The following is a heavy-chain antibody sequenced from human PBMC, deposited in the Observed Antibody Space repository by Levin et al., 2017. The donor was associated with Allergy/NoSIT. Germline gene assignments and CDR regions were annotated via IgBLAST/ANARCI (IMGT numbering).Heavy chain of an antibody. V-gene: IGHV4-34*01. CDR2: INHSGST. J-gene: IGHJ6*02. CDR1: GGSFSGSY. CDR3: ARGWWVYCSGGSCSRGYYGMDV. Sequence: SQTLSLPCAVYGGSFSGSYWSWIRQPPGKGLEWIGEINHSGSTNYNPSLKSRVTISVDTSKNQFSLKLSSVTAADTAVYYCARGWWVYCSGGSCSRGYYGMDVWGQGTTVTVSS. D-gene: IGHD2-15*01.